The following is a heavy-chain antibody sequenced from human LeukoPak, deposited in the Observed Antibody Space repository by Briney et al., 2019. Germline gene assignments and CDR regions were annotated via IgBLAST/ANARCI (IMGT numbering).Heavy chain of an antibody. J-gene: IGHJ4*02. CDR3: ARDKDGSYYQPQKYYFDY. D-gene: IGHD1-26*01. V-gene: IGHV3-21*01. CDR1: GFTFSSYS. CDR2: ISSSSSYI. Sequence: PGGSLRLSCAASGFTFSSYSMNWVRQAPGKGLEWVSSISSSSSYIYYADSVKGRFTISRDNAKNSLYLQMNSLRAEDTAVYYCARDKDGSYYQPQKYYFDYWGQGTLVTVSS.